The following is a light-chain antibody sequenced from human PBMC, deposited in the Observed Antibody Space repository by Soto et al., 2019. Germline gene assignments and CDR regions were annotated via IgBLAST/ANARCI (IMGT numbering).Light chain of an antibody. CDR2: GAS. V-gene: IGKV1-5*01. CDR3: QHHKSFPLT. J-gene: IGKJ3*01. Sequence: IQMTQSPSTLSAPVGDRVTVTCRASQSVGPSLAWYQQKPGKAPNLLIYGASILETGVPSRFSGSGSGTDFTLTITSLQPDDSATYYCQHHKSFPLTFGPGTKVEIK. CDR1: QSVGPS.